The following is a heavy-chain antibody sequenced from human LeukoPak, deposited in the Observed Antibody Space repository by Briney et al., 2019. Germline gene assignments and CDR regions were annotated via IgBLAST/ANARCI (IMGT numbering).Heavy chain of an antibody. D-gene: IGHD3-16*02. CDR2: IYYSGST. J-gene: IGHJ4*02. Sequence: SDTLSLTCTVSGGSISSSSYHWGWIRQPPGKGLEGIGRIYYSGSTYYNPSLKSRVTISVDTSKNQFSLKLSSVTAADTAVYYCARQDLMITFGGVIGTFDYWGQGTLVTVSS. CDR3: ARQDLMITFGGVIGTFDY. V-gene: IGHV4-39*01. CDR1: GGSISSSSYH.